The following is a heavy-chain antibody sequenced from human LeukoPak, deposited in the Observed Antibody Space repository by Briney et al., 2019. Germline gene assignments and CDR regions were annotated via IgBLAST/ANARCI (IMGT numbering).Heavy chain of an antibody. CDR1: GYTFTSYD. V-gene: IGHV1-8*01. CDR3: ARGDSSSWHDAFDI. D-gene: IGHD6-13*01. CDR2: MNPNSGNT. J-gene: IGHJ3*02. Sequence: ASVKVSCKASGYTFTSYDINWVRQATGQGLEWMGWMNPNSGNTGYAQKFQGRVTMTRNTSISTAYMELSSLRSEDTAVYYCARGDSSSWHDAFDIWGQGTMVTVSS.